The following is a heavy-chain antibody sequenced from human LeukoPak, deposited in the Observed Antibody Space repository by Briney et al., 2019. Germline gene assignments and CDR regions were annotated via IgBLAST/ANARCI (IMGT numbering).Heavy chain of an antibody. V-gene: IGHV3-48*01. Sequence: PGGSLRLSCAASGFTFSSYSMNWVRQAPGKGLEWVSYISSSSSTIYYADSVKGRFTISRDNAKNSLYLQMNSLRAEDTAVYYCAKDEAYCSSTSCPGALDYWGQGTLVTVSS. CDR1: GFTFSSYS. CDR3: AKDEAYCSSTSCPGALDY. D-gene: IGHD2-2*01. CDR2: ISSSSSTI. J-gene: IGHJ4*02.